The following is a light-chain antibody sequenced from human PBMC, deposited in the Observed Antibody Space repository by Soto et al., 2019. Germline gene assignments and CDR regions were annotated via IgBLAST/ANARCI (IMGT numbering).Light chain of an antibody. J-gene: IGKJ3*01. CDR2: GAS. Sequence: EIVLTQSPGTLSLSPGERATLSCRASQSVDSSNLAWYHQRPGQAPRLLIYGASSRATGIPDRFSGGGCGTDFTLTISRLEPEDLAEYYCQQYCRSGFTFGPGTKVDIK. CDR3: QQYCRSGFT. V-gene: IGKV3-20*01. CDR1: QSVDSSN.